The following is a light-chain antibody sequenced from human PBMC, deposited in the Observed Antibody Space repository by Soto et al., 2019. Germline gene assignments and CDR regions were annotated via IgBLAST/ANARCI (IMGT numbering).Light chain of an antibody. V-gene: IGKV3-20*01. Sequence: EIVLTQSPGTLSLSPGDRATLSCRASQSVSSHFLAWYQQKPGQAPRLLIHGTSSRATGIPDRFSGSGSGTDFTLTISRLEPEDFAVYYCQQSGSSPPTFGQGTKVDIK. CDR1: QSVSSHF. J-gene: IGKJ1*01. CDR3: QQSGSSPPT. CDR2: GTS.